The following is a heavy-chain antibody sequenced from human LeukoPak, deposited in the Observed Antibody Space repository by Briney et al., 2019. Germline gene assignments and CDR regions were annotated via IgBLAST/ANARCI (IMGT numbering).Heavy chain of an antibody. CDR3: ARAIWIGYYDRSANLFGP. J-gene: IGHJ5*01. D-gene: IGHD3-22*01. CDR2: INPNSGGT. CDR1: GYTFTGYY. Sequence: ASVKVSCKASGYTFTGYYMHWVRQAPGQGLEWMGWINPNSGGTNYAQKFQGRVTMTRDTSISTAYMELSRLRSDDTAVYYCARAIWIGYYDRSANLFGPWGQGTLVTVSS. V-gene: IGHV1-2*02.